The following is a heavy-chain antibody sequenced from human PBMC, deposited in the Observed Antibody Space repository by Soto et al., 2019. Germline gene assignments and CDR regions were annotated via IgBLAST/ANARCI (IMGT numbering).Heavy chain of an antibody. J-gene: IGHJ4*02. CDR3: ARLGEMATKSRYYFDN. D-gene: IGHD5-12*01. CDR1: GGSFIPYY. Sequence: PSETLSLTGTVSGGSFIPYYCSWIRHPPWQGLEWIGYVYYSGSTNYNPSLRSRVTISLDASKNQFSLRLNSVTAADTAVYYCARLGEMATKSRYYFDNWGQGDLVTVSS. CDR2: VYYSGST. V-gene: IGHV4-59*01.